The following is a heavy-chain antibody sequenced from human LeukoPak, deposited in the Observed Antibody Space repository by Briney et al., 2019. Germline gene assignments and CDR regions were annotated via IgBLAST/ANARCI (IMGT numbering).Heavy chain of an antibody. CDR2: IVGSGGST. Sequence: GGPLRLSCAASGFTFSNYAMSWVRQAPGKGLEWVSAIVGSGGSTYYADSVKGRFSISRDNSKNTLFLQMNSLRVEDTALYYCSKWGDYDVLTGYYDSDSWGQGTLVTVSS. CDR1: GFTFSNYA. D-gene: IGHD3-9*01. V-gene: IGHV3-23*01. CDR3: SKWGDYDVLTGYYDSDS. J-gene: IGHJ5*01.